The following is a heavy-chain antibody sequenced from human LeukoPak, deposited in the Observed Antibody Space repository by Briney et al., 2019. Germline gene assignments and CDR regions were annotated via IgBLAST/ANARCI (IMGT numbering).Heavy chain of an antibody. D-gene: IGHD3-10*01. Sequence: SETLSLTCAVYGGSFSGYYWSWIRQPPGKGLEWIGEINHSGSTNCNPSLKSRVTISVDTSKNQFSLKLSSVTAADTAVYYCASPKYGSGSYHYWGQGTLVTVSS. CDR1: GGSFSGYY. CDR2: INHSGST. J-gene: IGHJ4*02. V-gene: IGHV4-34*01. CDR3: ASPKYGSGSYHY.